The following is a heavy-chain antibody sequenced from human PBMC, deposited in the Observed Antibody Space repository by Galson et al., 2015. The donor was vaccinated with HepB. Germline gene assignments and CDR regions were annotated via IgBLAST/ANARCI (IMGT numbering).Heavy chain of an antibody. J-gene: IGHJ4*02. CDR3: ASSQDLGFDY. V-gene: IGHV6-1*01. D-gene: IGHD3-16*01. CDR2: TYYRSKWYN. CDR1: GDSVPSNSAA. Sequence: CAISGDSVPSNSAAWNWIRQSPSRGLEWLGRTYYRSKWYNDYTVSVKSRITINPDTSKNQFSLQLNSVTPEDTAVYYCASSQDLGFDYWGQGTLVTVSS.